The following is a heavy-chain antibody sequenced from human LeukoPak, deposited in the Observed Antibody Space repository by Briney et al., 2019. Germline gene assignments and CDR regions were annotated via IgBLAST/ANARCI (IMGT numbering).Heavy chain of an antibody. Sequence: PGGSLRPSCAASGFIFSNYAMHWVRQAPGKGLEWVALISSDGSKTYHADSVKGRFSISRDNSKNTLCLQLNSLRAEDTSVYYCARDSTYWYDSGSSGPHYFDYWGQGTLVTVSS. CDR2: ISSDGSKT. D-gene: IGHD3-10*01. CDR3: ARDSTYWYDSGSSGPHYFDY. V-gene: IGHV3-30*01. J-gene: IGHJ4*02. CDR1: GFIFSNYA.